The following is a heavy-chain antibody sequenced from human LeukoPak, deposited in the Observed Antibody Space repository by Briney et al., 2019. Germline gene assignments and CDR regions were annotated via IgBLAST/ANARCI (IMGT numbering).Heavy chain of an antibody. CDR1: GGTFSSYA. CDR2: IIPIFGTA. V-gene: IGHV1-69*13. D-gene: IGHD3-3*02. Sequence: SVKVSCKASGGTFSSYAISWVRQAPGQGLEWMGGIIPIFGTANYAQKFQGRVTITADESTSTAYMELSSLRSEDTAVYYCARVGFLEWLFFDYWGQGNLVTVSS. CDR3: ARVGFLEWLFFDY. J-gene: IGHJ4*02.